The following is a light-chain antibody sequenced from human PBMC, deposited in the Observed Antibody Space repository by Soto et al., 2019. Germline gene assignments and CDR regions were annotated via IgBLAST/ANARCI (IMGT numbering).Light chain of an antibody. CDR1: SSNIGSNT. CDR3: AAWDDSLSGPSYV. V-gene: IGLV1-44*01. Sequence: QSVLTQPPSASGTPGQRVTNSCSGSSSNIGSNTVNWYQQLPGTAPKLLIYSNNQRPSGVPDRFSGSKSGTSASLAISGLQSEDEADYYCAAWDDSLSGPSYVFGTGTKVTVL. J-gene: IGLJ1*01. CDR2: SNN.